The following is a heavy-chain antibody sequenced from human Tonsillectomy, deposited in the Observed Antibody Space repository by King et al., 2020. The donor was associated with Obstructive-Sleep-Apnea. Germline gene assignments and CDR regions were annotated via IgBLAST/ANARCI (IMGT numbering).Heavy chain of an antibody. J-gene: IGHJ4*02. CDR3: ATLNTMGYFDS. CDR1: GGSISITNYY. V-gene: IGHV4-39*07. Sequence: PLQESGPGLVKPSETLSLTCTVSGGSISITNYYWAWIRQPPGKGLEWIGGVHYSGSTYYNPSLKRRTTISADTSRNQFSLNLRSLTAADTALYYCATLNTMGYFDSWGQGTLVTVSS. D-gene: IGHD3-10*01. CDR2: VHYSGST.